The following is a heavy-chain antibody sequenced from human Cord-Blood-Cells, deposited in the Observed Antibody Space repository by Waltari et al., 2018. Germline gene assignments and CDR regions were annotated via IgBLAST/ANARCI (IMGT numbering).Heavy chain of an antibody. V-gene: IGHV4-34*01. J-gene: IGHJ5*02. CDR2: INHSGST. Sequence: QVQLQQWGAGLLKPSETLSLTCAVYGGSFSGYYWRWIRQPPGKGLAWIGEINHSGSTNYNPSLKSRVTISVDTSKNQFSLKLSSVTAADTAVYYCARGGGSYYNWFDPWGQGTLVTVSS. CDR3: ARGGGSYYNWFDP. CDR1: GGSFSGYY. D-gene: IGHD1-26*01.